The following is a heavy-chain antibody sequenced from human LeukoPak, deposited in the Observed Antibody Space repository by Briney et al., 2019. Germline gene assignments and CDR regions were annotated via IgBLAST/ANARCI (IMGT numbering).Heavy chain of an antibody. V-gene: IGHV4-31*03. J-gene: IGHJ4*02. CDR1: GGSISDGGYY. D-gene: IGHD1-14*01. Sequence: SETLSLTCTVSGGSISDGGYYWSWIRQHPGKGLEWIGYIYDSGTTYYSPALQSRVTISVDKSDNKFSLKLRSLTAADTAVYYCARGGDRRGFDSWGQGTLVIVSS. CDR3: ARGGDRRGFDS. CDR2: IYDSGTT.